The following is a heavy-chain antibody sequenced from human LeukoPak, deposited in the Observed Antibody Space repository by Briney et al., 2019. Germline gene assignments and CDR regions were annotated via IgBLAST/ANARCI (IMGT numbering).Heavy chain of an antibody. V-gene: IGHV1-69*05. CDR3: ARGGVAGTGLFDY. CDR2: IIPIFGTA. CDR1: GGTFSSYA. D-gene: IGHD6-19*01. J-gene: IGHJ4*02. Sequence: GSSVKISCKASGGTFSSYAISWVRQAPGQGLEWMGGIIPIFGTANYAQKFQGRVTITTDESTSTAYMELSSLRSEDTAVYYCARGGVAGTGLFDYWGQGTPVTVSS.